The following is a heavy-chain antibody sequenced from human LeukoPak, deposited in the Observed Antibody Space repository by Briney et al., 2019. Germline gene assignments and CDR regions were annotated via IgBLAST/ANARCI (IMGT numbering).Heavy chain of an antibody. CDR1: GYSFTSYW. CDR3: ARPTRGASSGWAFDY. Sequence: GESLKISGKGSGYSFTSYWIGWVRQMPGKGLEWMGIIYPGDSDTRYSPSFQGQVTISADKSISTAYLQWSSLKASDTAMYYCARPTRGASSGWAFDYWGQGTLVTVSS. J-gene: IGHJ4*02. D-gene: IGHD6-19*01. V-gene: IGHV5-51*01. CDR2: IYPGDSDT.